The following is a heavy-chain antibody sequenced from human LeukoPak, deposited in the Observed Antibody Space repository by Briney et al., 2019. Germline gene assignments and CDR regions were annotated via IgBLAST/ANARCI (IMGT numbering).Heavy chain of an antibody. CDR1: GGSISSSSYY. J-gene: IGHJ4*02. CDR3: ARAIEEYYYDSSGYSLDY. CDR2: IYYSGST. V-gene: IGHV4-39*01. D-gene: IGHD3-22*01. Sequence: PSETLSLTCTVSGGSISSSSYYWGWIRQPPGKGLEWIGSIYYSGSTYYNPSLKSRVTISVDTSKNQFSLKLSSVTAADTAVYYCARAIEEYYYDSSGYSLDYWGQGTLVTVSS.